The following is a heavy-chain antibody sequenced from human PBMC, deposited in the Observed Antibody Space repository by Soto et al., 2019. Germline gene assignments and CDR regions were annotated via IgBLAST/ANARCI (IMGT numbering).Heavy chain of an antibody. CDR1: GFTFSSYW. CDR2: RKQDGSEK. Sequence: EVQLVESGGGLVQPGGSLRLSCAASGFTFSSYWMSWVRQAPGTGLEWVANRKQDGSEKHYVDSVNGRFTISRDNANNSLYLQVNSLGAEDTAVFYCARGGSAFDIWGQGTMVTVSS. D-gene: IGHD1-26*01. V-gene: IGHV3-7*04. J-gene: IGHJ3*02. CDR3: ARGGSAFDI.